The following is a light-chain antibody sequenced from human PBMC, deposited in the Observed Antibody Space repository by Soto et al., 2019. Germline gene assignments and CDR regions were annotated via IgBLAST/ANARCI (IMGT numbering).Light chain of an antibody. J-gene: IGLJ2*01. Sequence: QSALTHPPSASGYPGQSVTISCTGTSSDVGGYNYVSWYQQHPGKAPKLMIYEVSKRPSGVPDRFSGSKSDNTASLTVSGLQAEDEADYYCSSYVGSNNLLFGGGTKLTVL. CDR2: EVS. CDR3: SSYVGSNNLL. V-gene: IGLV2-8*01. CDR1: SSDVGGYNY.